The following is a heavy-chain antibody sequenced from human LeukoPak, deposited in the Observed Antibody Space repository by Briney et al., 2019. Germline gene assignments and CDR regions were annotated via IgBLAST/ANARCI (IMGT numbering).Heavy chain of an antibody. CDR3: ARDHRITIFALRQ. Sequence: PSETLSLTCTVSGGSISRGGSYWSWIRQPPGKGLEWIGYIYHSGSTYYNPSLKSRVTISVDRSKNQFSLKLSSVTAADTAVYYCARDHRITIFALRQWGQGTMVTVSS. D-gene: IGHD3-3*01. J-gene: IGHJ3*01. CDR1: GGSISRGGSY. CDR2: IYHSGST. V-gene: IGHV4-30-2*01.